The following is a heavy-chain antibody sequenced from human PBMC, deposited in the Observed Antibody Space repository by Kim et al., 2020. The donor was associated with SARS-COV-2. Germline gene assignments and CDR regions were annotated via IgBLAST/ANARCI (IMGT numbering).Heavy chain of an antibody. CDR2: INHSGST. CDR3: AGGRGRVPAAMWEYNWFDP. J-gene: IGHJ5*02. V-gene: IGHV4-34*01. CDR1: GGSFSGYY. Sequence: SETLSLTCAVYGGSFSGYYWSWIRQPPGKGLEWIGEINHSGSTNYNPSLKSRVTISVDTSKNQFSLKLSSVTAADTAVYYCAGGRGRVPAAMWEYNWFDPGGRGTLAPVSS. D-gene: IGHD2-2*01.